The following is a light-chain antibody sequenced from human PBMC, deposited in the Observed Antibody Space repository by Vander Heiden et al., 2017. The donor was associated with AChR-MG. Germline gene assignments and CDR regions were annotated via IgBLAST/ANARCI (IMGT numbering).Light chain of an antibody. J-gene: IGLJ3*02. V-gene: IGLV2-8*01. CDR2: EVS. CDR3: SSYAGSNNWV. Sequence: QSALTQPPSASGSPGQSVTISCTGTSSDVGGYNYVSWYQQHPGNAPKLMIYEVSKRPSGVPDRFSGSKSGNTASLTVYGLQAEDEADYYCSSYAGSNNWVFGGGTKLTVL. CDR1: SSDVGGYNY.